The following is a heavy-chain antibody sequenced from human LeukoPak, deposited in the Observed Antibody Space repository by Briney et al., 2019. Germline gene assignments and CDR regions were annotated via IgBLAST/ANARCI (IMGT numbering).Heavy chain of an antibody. V-gene: IGHV3-53*01. CDR1: GFTFSNMY. CDR3: ARGLFLSGYLDAFDM. CDR2: IYGDGRT. Sequence: GGSLRLSCAASGFTFSNMYMTWVRQAPGKGLEWVSLIYGDGRTSYADSVKGRCTISRDNSKNTLDLQVNSLRVEDTAVYYCARGLFLSGYLDAFDMWGQGTVVTVSS. D-gene: IGHD3-22*01. J-gene: IGHJ3*02.